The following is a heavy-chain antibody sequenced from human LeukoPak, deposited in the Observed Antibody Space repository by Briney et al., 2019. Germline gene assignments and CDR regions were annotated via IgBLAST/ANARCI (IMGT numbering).Heavy chain of an antibody. CDR3: AREYCTNGVCYNYYYGMDV. CDR1: GYTFTSYY. V-gene: IGHV1-46*01. Sequence: ASVKVSCKASGYTFTSYYMHWVRQAPGQGLEWMGIINPSGGSTSYAQKFQGRVTMTRDTSTSTVYMELSSLRSEDTAVYYCAREYCTNGVCYNYYYGMDVWGQGTTATVSS. CDR2: INPSGGST. D-gene: IGHD2-8*01. J-gene: IGHJ6*02.